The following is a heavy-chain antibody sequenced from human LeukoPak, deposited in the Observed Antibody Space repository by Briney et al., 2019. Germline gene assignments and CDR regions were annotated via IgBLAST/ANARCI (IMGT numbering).Heavy chain of an antibody. CDR3: ARDCGDYTGSNWFDP. CDR1: GGSISSGGYY. Sequence: PSRTLSLTCTVSGGSISSGGYYWSWIRQHPGKGLEWIGYIYYSGSTYYNPSLKSRVTISVDTSKNQFSLKLSSVTAADTAVYYCARDCGDYTGSNWFDPWGQGTLVTVSS. J-gene: IGHJ5*02. CDR2: IYYSGST. D-gene: IGHD4-17*01. V-gene: IGHV4-31*03.